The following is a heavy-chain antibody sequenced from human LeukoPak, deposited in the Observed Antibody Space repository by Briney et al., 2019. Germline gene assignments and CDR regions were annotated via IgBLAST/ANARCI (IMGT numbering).Heavy chain of an antibody. D-gene: IGHD5-12*01. Sequence: SETLSLTCTVSGGSISSGDYYWSWIRQPPGKGLEWIGYIYYSGSTYYNPSLKSRVTISVDTSKNQFSLKLSSVTAADTAVYYCGGYNFKYFDYWGQGTLVTVSS. CDR3: GGYNFKYFDY. V-gene: IGHV4-30-4*01. CDR1: GGSISSGDYY. CDR2: IYYSGST. J-gene: IGHJ4*02.